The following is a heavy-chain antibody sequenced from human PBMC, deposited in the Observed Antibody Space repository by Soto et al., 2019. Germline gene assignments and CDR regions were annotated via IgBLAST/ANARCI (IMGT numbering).Heavy chain of an antibody. V-gene: IGHV3-23*01. J-gene: IGHJ4*02. D-gene: IGHD4-17*01. CDR2: ISGSGAST. CDR3: EKGDYVDYQTFDY. Sequence: EMQLLESGGGLVQPGGSLRLSCAASGFSFSSYAMSWVRQAPGKGLEWVSAISGSGASTYYADSVKGRFTISRDNSKNTFYLQMNSLRAEDTAVYYCEKGDYVDYQTFDYWGQGTLVTVSS. CDR1: GFSFSSYA.